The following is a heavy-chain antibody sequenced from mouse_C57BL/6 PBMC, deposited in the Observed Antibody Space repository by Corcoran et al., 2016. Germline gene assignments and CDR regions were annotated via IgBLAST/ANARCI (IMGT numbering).Heavy chain of an antibody. CDR3: ARRTGYYAMDY. CDR2: IYWYDDK. Sequence: QVTLKESGPGILQSSQTLSLTCSFSGFSLSTSGMGVSWIRQPSGKGLEWLAHIYWYDDKHYNPSLKSRLTISKDTSRNQVFLKITSVDTADTATYYCARRTGYYAMDYLGQGTSVTVSS. D-gene: IGHD4-1*01. J-gene: IGHJ4*01. V-gene: IGHV8-12*01. CDR1: GFSLSTSGMG.